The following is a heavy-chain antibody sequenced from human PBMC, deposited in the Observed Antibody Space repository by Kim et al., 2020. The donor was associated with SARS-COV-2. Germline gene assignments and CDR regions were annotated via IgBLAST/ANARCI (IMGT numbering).Heavy chain of an antibody. V-gene: IGHV1-2*05. CDR3: ARGTTETIDY. Sequence: ASVKVSCKTSGYTFTTRYLHWVRQAPGHGLEWMVRINPDSGVTDYAQRFQGRVTMTRDKSISTVYMELSSLKSDDTVVYYCARGTTETIDYWGQGTLVTVSS. CDR1: GYTFTTRY. CDR2: INPDSGVT. J-gene: IGHJ4*02.